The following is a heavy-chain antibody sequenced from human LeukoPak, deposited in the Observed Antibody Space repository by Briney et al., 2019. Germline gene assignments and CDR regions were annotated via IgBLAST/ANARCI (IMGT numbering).Heavy chain of an antibody. V-gene: IGHV3-21*01. CDR1: GFTFSSYS. D-gene: IGHD2-2*02. CDR2: ISSSSSYI. J-gene: IGHJ6*03. CDR3: AKDYHAPRNCKDIVVVPAAIAPGYYYYMDV. Sequence: GGSLRLSCAASGFTFSSYSMNWVRQAPGKGLEWVSSISSSSSYIYYADSVKGRFTISRDNSKNTLYLQMNSLRAEDTAVYYCAKDYHAPRNCKDIVVVPAAIAPGYYYYMDVWGKGTTVTISS.